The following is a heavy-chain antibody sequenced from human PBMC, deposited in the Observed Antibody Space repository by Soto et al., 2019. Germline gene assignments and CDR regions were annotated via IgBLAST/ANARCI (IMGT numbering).Heavy chain of an antibody. V-gene: IGHV3-48*03. CDR2: ISSSGSTI. Sequence: EVQLVESGGGLVQPGGSLRLSCAASGFTFSSYEMNWVRQAPGKGLGWVSYISSSGSTIYYADSVKGRFTISRDNAKNSLYLQMNSLRAEDTAVYYCARDTDPYYDILTGYYTNAFDIWGQGTMVTVSS. CDR1: GFTFSSYE. CDR3: ARDTDPYYDILTGYYTNAFDI. D-gene: IGHD3-9*01. J-gene: IGHJ3*02.